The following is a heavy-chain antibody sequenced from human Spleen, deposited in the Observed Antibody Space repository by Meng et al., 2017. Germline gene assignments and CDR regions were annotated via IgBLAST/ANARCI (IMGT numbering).Heavy chain of an antibody. CDR3: AKSSSL. V-gene: IGHV3-23*01. J-gene: IGHJ4*02. CDR2: ISGSGGST. D-gene: IGHD6-13*01. Sequence: EVQLLESGGGLVQPGGSLRLSCAASGFIFSSHAMSWVRQAPGKGLEWVSDISGSGGSTYYADSVKGRFTISRDNSKNTLYLQMNSLRADDTAIYYCAKSSSLWGPGTLVTVSS. CDR1: GFIFSSHA.